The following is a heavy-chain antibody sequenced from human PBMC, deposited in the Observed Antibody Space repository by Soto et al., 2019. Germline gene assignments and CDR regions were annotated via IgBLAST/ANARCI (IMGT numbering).Heavy chain of an antibody. CDR2: ISGSGGST. CDR3: ARDPRYDSSGYWVY. CDR1: GFTFSSYA. J-gene: IGHJ4*02. D-gene: IGHD3-22*01. V-gene: IGHV3-23*01. Sequence: PGGSLRLSCAASGFTFSSYAMSWVRQAPGKGLEWVSAISGSGGSTYYADSVKGRFTISRDNAKNSLYLQMNSLRAEDTAVYYCARDPRYDSSGYWVYWGQGTPVTVSS.